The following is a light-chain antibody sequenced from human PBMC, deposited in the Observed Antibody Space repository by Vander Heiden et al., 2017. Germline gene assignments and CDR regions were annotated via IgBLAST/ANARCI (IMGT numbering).Light chain of an antibody. CDR2: DDS. CDR1: NIGSKS. CDR3: QVWDSSSEFVV. J-gene: IGLJ2*01. V-gene: IGLV3-21*02. Sequence: SYVLTQPPSVSVAPGQTARITCGGNNIGSKSVHWYQQKAGQAPVLVVYDDSDRPLGIPERFSGSKPGNTATLTISGSEAGDEADYYCQVWDSSSEFVVFGGGTKVTVL.